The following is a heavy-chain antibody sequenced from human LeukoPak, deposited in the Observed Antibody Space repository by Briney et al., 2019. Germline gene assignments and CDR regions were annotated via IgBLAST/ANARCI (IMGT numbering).Heavy chain of an antibody. V-gene: IGHV3-53*01. D-gene: IGHD5-18*01. Sequence: GGSLRLSCAASGVTVSSNFMSWVRQAPGKGLEWVSVIYPDGNTHYADSVKGRFTISRDNSKNTLYLQMDGLRAEGTAVYYCARGRDTAIFDYWGQGTLVTVPS. CDR1: GVTVSSNF. CDR3: ARGRDTAIFDY. CDR2: IYPDGNT. J-gene: IGHJ4*02.